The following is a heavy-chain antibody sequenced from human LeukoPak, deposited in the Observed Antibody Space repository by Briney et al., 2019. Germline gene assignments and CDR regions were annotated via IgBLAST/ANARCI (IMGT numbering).Heavy chain of an antibody. CDR3: ARNEVGDDYDDSSGYYSAFDY. Sequence: GASVKVSCKASGGTFSSYAISWVRQAPGQGLEWMGGIIPIFGTANYAQKFQGRVTITADESTSTAYMELSSLRSEDTAVYYCARNEVGDDYDDSSGYYSAFDYWGQGTLVTVSS. V-gene: IGHV1-69*13. CDR1: GGTFSSYA. D-gene: IGHD3-22*01. CDR2: IIPIFGTA. J-gene: IGHJ4*02.